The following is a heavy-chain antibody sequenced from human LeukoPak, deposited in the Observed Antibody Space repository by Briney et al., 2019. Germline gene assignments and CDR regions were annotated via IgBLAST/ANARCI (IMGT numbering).Heavy chain of an antibody. CDR3: ARVPGVTIFGVVTPDAFDI. J-gene: IGHJ3*02. Sequence: ASVKVSCKASGYTFTSYGISWVRQAPGQGLECMGWISAYNGNTNYAQKFQGRVTMTTDTSTSTAYMELRSLRSGDAAVYYCARVPGVTIFGVVTPDAFDIWGQGTMVTVSS. V-gene: IGHV1-18*01. CDR1: GYTFTSYG. D-gene: IGHD3-3*01. CDR2: ISAYNGNT.